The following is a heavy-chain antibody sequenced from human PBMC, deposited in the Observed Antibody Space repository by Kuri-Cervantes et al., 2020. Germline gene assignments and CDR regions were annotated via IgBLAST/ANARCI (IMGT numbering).Heavy chain of an antibody. CDR2: ISYDGSNK. CDR1: GFTFSSYA. CDR3: ARVPPLGLQPNPYFDY. J-gene: IGHJ4*02. Sequence: GESLKISCAASGFTFSSYAMHWVRQAPGKGLEWVAVISYDGSNKYYADSVKGRFTISRDNAKNSLYLQMNSLRAEDTAVYYCARVPPLGLQPNPYFDYWGQGTLVTVSS. D-gene: IGHD4-11*01. V-gene: IGHV3-30-3*01.